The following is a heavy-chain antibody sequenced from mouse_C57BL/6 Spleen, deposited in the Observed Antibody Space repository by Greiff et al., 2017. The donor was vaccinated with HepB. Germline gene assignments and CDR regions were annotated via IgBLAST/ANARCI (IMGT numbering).Heavy chain of an antibody. J-gene: IGHJ3*01. D-gene: IGHD1-1*01. Sequence: QVQLQQSGAELVRPGASVKLSCKASGYTFTDYYINWVKQRPGQGLEWIARIYPGSGNTYYNEKFKGKATLTAEKSSSTAYMQLSSLTSEDSAVYFCARVYYGSSYGFAYWGQGTLVTVSA. V-gene: IGHV1-76*01. CDR1: GYTFTDYY. CDR3: ARVYYGSSYGFAY. CDR2: IYPGSGNT.